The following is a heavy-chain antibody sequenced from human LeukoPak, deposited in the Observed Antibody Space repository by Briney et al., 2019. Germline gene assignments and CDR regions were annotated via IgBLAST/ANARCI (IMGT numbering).Heavy chain of an antibody. Sequence: SETLSLTCTVSGGSISSSSYYWGWIRQPPGKGLEWIGSIYYSGSTYYNPSLKSRVTISVDTSKNQFSLKLSSVTTADTAVYYCARILNYYGSGSYYNGGDYWGQGTLVTVSS. V-gene: IGHV4-39*01. CDR3: ARILNYYGSGSYYNGGDY. CDR2: IYYSGST. CDR1: GGSISSSSYY. D-gene: IGHD3-10*01. J-gene: IGHJ4*02.